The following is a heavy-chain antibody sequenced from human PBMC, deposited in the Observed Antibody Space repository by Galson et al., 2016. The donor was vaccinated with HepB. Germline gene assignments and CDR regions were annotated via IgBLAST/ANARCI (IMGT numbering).Heavy chain of an antibody. CDR2: IYSDTST. J-gene: IGHJ4*02. CDR3: ARVPDYSPTFFDY. Sequence: SLRLSCAASAFNIRKNYMSWVRQAPGRGLEWVSTIYSDTSTYYADAVKGRFTISRDNSKNTLYLQMNSLRAEDTAIYYCARVPDYSPTFFDYWGQGTLVTVSS. CDR1: AFNIRKNY. V-gene: IGHV3-53*01. D-gene: IGHD3-9*01.